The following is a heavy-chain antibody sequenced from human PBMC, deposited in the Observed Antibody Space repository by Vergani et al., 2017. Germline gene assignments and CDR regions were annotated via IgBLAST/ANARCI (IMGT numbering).Heavy chain of an antibody. CDR3: GRVADFYGLGSRLLDL. CDR1: NYSISRGYF. CDR2: FHHTGMT. D-gene: IGHD3-10*01. J-gene: IGHJ5*02. V-gene: IGHV4-38-2*02. Sequence: QVQLQESGPGLVKPSETLSLTCTVSNYSISRGYFWGWIRRPPGKGLEWIASFHHTGMTYNNPSLKSRFTISVDTSKNLISLKLNSVTAADTAVYYCGRVADFYGLGSRLLDLWGQGILVTVSS.